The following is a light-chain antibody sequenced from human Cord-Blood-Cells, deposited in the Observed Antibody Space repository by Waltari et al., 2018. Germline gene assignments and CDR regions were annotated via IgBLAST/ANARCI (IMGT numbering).Light chain of an antibody. CDR2: EVS. CDR3: SSYAGSNNVV. CDR1: SSDVGGYNY. Sequence: QSALTQPPSASGSPGQSVTISCTGTSSDVGGYNYVFWYQQHPGKAPKLMIYEVSKRRSGVPDRFSGSKSGNEASLTVSGLQAEDEADYYCSSYAGSNNVVFGGGTKLTVL. V-gene: IGLV2-8*01. J-gene: IGLJ2*01.